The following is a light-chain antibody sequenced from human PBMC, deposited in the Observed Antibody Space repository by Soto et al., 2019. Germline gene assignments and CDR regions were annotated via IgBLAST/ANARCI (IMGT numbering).Light chain of an antibody. CDR3: QQYNYWPYT. Sequence: ETVMTQSPATLSVSPGERATLSCRASQSVSSNLAWYQQKPGQAPRLLIAGASTRATGIPARFSGSGSGTEFTLIISSLQSEDFAVYYCQQYNYWPYTFGQRTKLEIK. CDR2: GAS. J-gene: IGKJ2*01. CDR1: QSVSSN. V-gene: IGKV3-15*01.